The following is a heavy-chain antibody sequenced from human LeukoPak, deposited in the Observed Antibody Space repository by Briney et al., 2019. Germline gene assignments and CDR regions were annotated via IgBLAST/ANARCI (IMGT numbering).Heavy chain of an antibody. V-gene: IGHV1-2*02. CDR2: INPSSDVS. J-gene: IGHJ6*03. CDR3: ARERVSIFGVVHYYFMDV. D-gene: IGHD3-3*01. Sequence: ASVKVSCKASGYTFIDYYLHWVRQAPGQGLEWMGWINPSSDVSNYAQKFRGRVTMTRDTSFSTAYMELSRLRSDDTAMYYCARERVSIFGVVHYYFMDVWGKGTTVTVSS. CDR1: GYTFIDYY.